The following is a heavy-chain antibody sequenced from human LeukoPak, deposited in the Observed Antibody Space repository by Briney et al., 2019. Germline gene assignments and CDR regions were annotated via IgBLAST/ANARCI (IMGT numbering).Heavy chain of an antibody. CDR1: GYTFISYD. Sequence: ASVTVSCTASGYTFISYDINWVRQATGQGLEWMGWMNPNSGNAGYAQKFQGRVTMTRNTSISTAYMELSSLRSENTAVYFCARRSDYYDYWSVYYYMDVWGKGTTDTVSS. CDR3: ARRSDYYDYWSVYYYMDV. D-gene: IGHD3-3*01. CDR2: MNPNSGNA. J-gene: IGHJ6*03. V-gene: IGHV1-8*01.